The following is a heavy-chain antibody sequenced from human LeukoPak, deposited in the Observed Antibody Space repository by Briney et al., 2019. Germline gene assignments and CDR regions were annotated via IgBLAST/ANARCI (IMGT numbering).Heavy chain of an antibody. V-gene: IGHV1-2*02. CDR2: INPNSGGT. J-gene: IGHJ4*02. CDR3: AVMTTVVTPNFDY. D-gene: IGHD4-23*01. CDR1: GYTFTGYY. Sequence: GASVKVCCKASGYTFTGYYMHWVRQAPGQGLEWMGWINPNSGGTNYAQKFQGRVTMTRDTSISTAYMELSRLRSDDTAVYYCAVMTTVVTPNFDYWGQGTLVTVSS.